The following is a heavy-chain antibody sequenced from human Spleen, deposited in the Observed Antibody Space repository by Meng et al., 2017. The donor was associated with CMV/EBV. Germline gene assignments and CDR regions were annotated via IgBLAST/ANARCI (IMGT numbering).Heavy chain of an antibody. J-gene: IGHJ6*02. D-gene: IGHD1-26*01. CDR1: GFTFGDSA. CDR3: TRGGGSYFLYGMDV. V-gene: IGHV3-49*04. Sequence: GGSLRLSCTGSGFTFGDSAVTWVRQAPGKGLEWVGSIRTKAYGGTTAYAASVKGRFTISRDDSKSIAYLQMNSLKTEDTAMYYCTRGGGSYFLYGMDVWGQGTTVTVSS. CDR2: IRTKAYGGTT.